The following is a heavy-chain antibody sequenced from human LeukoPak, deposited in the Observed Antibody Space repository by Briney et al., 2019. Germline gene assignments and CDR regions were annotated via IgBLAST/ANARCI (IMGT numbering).Heavy chain of an antibody. V-gene: IGHV3-15*07. J-gene: IGHJ4*02. Sequence: GGSLRLSCVVSGITFSNAWMNWVRQTPDKGLEWVGLIKSNVNGGTTDYAAPVKGRFTISRDDSKNTLYLQMSSLKTEDTAVYFCARGLSLGGVIGEFDYWGQGTLVTVSS. CDR2: IKSNVNGGTT. D-gene: IGHD3-16*02. CDR1: GITFSNAW. CDR3: ARGLSLGGVIGEFDY.